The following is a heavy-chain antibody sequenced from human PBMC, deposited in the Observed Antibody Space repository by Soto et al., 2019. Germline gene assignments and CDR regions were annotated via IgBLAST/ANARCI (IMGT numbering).Heavy chain of an antibody. CDR2: IIPIFGTA. D-gene: IGHD6-13*01. V-gene: IGHV1-69*01. J-gene: IGHJ3*02. CDR1: GGTFSSYA. CDR3: ARDSIAAAATFVVNWGAFDI. Sequence: QVQLVQSGAEVKKPGSSVKVSCKASGGTFSSYAISWVRQAPGQGLEWMGGIIPIFGTANYAQKFQGRVTITADESTSTAYMELSSLRSEDTAVYYCARDSIAAAATFVVNWGAFDIWGQGTMVTVSS.